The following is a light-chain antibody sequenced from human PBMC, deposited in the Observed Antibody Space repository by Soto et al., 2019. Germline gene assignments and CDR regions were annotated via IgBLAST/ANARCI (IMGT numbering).Light chain of an antibody. J-gene: IGLJ3*02. Sequence: QAVVTPEPSLTVSPGGTVTLTSGSSTGTVTSGHYPDWFQQKPGQAPRTLSYDTSNKHSGTPARFSGSLLGGKAALTLSGAQPGDEAEYYCLLSYSGALVFGGGTQLTVL. CDR3: LLSYSGALV. CDR2: DTS. CDR1: TGTVTSGHY. V-gene: IGLV7-46*01.